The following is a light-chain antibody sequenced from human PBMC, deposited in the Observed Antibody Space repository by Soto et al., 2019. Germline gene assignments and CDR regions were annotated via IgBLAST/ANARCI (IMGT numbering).Light chain of an antibody. CDR3: QRYGTSAL. J-gene: IGKJ3*01. CDR2: DAS. V-gene: IGKV3-20*01. CDR1: QSVSSSY. Sequence: EIVLTQSPGTLSLSPGERATLSCRASQSVSSSYLAWYQQKPGQAPRLLIYDASRATGIPDRFSGSGSGTDFTLTITRLEPEVFAVYYCQRYGTSALFGPGTKVDI.